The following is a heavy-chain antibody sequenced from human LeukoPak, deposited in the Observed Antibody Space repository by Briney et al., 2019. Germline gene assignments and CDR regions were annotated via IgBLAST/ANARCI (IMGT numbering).Heavy chain of an antibody. V-gene: IGHV3-30*02. D-gene: IGHD3-3*01. CDR3: ARRIGITIFGVVTSNWFDP. CDR2: IRYDGSNK. J-gene: IGHJ5*02. Sequence: GGSLRLSCAASGFTFSSYGMHWVRQAPGKGLEWVAFIRYDGSNKYYADSVRGRFTISRDNSKNTLYLQMNSLRAEDTAVYYCARRIGITIFGVVTSNWFDPWGQGTLVTVSS. CDR1: GFTFSSYG.